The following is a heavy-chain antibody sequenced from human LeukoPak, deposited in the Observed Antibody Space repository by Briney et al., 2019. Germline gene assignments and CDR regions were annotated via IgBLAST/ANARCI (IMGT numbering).Heavy chain of an antibody. CDR2: IYYSGST. Sequence: NTSETLSLTCTVSGGSISSYYWSWIRQPPGKGLEWIGYIYYSGSTNYNPSLKSRVTISVDTSKNQFSLKLSSVTAADTAVYYCARVTKTYYYYMDVWGKGTTVTVSS. CDR1: GGSISSYY. V-gene: IGHV4-59*01. D-gene: IGHD2-2*01. J-gene: IGHJ6*03. CDR3: ARVTKTYYYYMDV.